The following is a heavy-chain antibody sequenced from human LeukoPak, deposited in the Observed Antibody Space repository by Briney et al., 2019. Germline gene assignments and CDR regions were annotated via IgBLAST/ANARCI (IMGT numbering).Heavy chain of an antibody. V-gene: IGHV3-23*01. J-gene: IGHJ4*02. Sequence: HPGGSLRLSCAASGFTFSSYDMSWVRQAPGKGLEWVSAISGSGGSTYYADSVKGRFTISRDNSKNTLYLQMNSLRAEGTAVYYCAKEGVPAAHFDYWGQGTLVTVSS. CDR3: AKEGVPAAHFDY. CDR1: GFTFSSYD. D-gene: IGHD2-2*01. CDR2: ISGSGGST.